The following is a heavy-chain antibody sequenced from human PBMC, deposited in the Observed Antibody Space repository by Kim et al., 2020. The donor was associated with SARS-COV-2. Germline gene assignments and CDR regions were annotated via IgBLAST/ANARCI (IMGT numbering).Heavy chain of an antibody. V-gene: IGHV3-15*01. Sequence: GGSLRLSCAASGFTFSNAWMSWVRQAPGKGLEWVGRIKSKTDGGTTDYAAPVKGRFTISRDDSKNTLYLQMNSLKTEDTAVYYCTTVDMITFGGVIVDLGYWGQGTLVTVSS. D-gene: IGHD3-16*02. CDR1: GFTFSNAW. J-gene: IGHJ4*02. CDR2: IKSKTDGGTT. CDR3: TTVDMITFGGVIVDLGY.